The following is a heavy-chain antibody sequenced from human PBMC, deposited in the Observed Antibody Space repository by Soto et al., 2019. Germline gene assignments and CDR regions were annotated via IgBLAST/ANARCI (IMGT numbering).Heavy chain of an antibody. CDR3: ARVKPLLFPYFDY. Sequence: ASVKVSCKASGYTFTSYDINWVRQATGQGLEWMGWMNPNSGNTGYAQKFQGRVTMTRNTSISTAYMELSSLRSEDTAVYYCARVKPLLFPYFDYWGQGTLVTVSS. V-gene: IGHV1-8*01. CDR1: GYTFTSYD. J-gene: IGHJ4*02. CDR2: MNPNSGNT. D-gene: IGHD2-21*02.